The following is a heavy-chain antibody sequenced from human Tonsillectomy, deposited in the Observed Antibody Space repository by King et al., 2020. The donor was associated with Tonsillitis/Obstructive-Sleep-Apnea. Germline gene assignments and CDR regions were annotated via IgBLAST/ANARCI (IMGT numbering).Heavy chain of an antibody. CDR1: GYSFTSYW. CDR2: IDPSDSYT. J-gene: IGHJ3*02. V-gene: IGHV5-10-1*03. Sequence: VQLVESGAEVKKPGESLRISCKGSGYSFTSYWIAWVRQLPGKGLEWMGKIDPSDSYTNYSPSFEGHVTISADKSISTAYLQWSSLKASDTATYYCAKQEWFQAFDIWGQGTMVTVSS. CDR3: AKQEWFQAFDI. D-gene: IGHD3-3*01.